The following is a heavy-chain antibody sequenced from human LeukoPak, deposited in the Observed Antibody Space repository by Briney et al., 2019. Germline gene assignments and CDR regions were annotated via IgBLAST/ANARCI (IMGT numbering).Heavy chain of an antibody. CDR2: INWSGGST. CDR1: GFTFDDYG. V-gene: IGHV3-20*04. J-gene: IGHJ5*01. Sequence: GGSLRLSCAASGFTFDDYGMSWVRQAPGKGLEWVSGINWSGGSTYYADSMKGRFIISRDNAKNSLYLQMNSLRAEDTAVYYCARGGGYSGYDSWGQGTLVTVSS. D-gene: IGHD5-12*01. CDR3: ARGGGYSGYDS.